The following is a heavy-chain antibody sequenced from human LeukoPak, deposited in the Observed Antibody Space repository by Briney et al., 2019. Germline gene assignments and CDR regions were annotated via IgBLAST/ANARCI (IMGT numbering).Heavy chain of an antibody. CDR1: GFTFSSYG. Sequence: GGSLRLSCAASGFTFSSYGMNWVRQAPGKGLEWVSAISGSGNRTFYADSVKGRFTISRDNSKNTLYLHMNSLRAEDTAVYYCAASRGSWDYWGQGTLVTVSS. CDR3: AASRGSWDY. D-gene: IGHD2-2*01. CDR2: ISGSGNRT. V-gene: IGHV3-23*01. J-gene: IGHJ4*02.